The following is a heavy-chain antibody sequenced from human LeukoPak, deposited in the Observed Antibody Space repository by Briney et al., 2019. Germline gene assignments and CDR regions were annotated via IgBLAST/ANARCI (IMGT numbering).Heavy chain of an antibody. CDR1: GGSISSYY. V-gene: IGHV4-4*07. CDR2: IYTSGST. J-gene: IGHJ4*02. CDR3: ARGGRYFDWTRVYFDY. Sequence: PSETLSLTCTVSGGSISSYYWSWIRQPAGKGLEWIGRIYTSGSTNYNPSLKSRVTMSVDTSKNQFSLKLSSVTAADTAVYYCARGGRYFDWTRVYFDYWGQGTLVTVSS. D-gene: IGHD3-9*01.